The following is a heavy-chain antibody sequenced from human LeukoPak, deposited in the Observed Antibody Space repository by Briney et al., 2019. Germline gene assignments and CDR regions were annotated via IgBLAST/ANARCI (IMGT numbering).Heavy chain of an antibody. D-gene: IGHD3-3*01. V-gene: IGHV3-7*01. Sequence: GGSLRLSCAASGFTFSSYWMSWVRQAPGKGLEWVANIKQDGSEKYYVDSVKGRFTISRDNAKSSLYLQMNSLRAEDTAVYYCAREPVVGYDFWSGYYTGEDDYWGQGTPVTVSS. J-gene: IGHJ4*02. CDR3: AREPVVGYDFWSGYYTGEDDY. CDR1: GFTFSSYW. CDR2: IKQDGSEK.